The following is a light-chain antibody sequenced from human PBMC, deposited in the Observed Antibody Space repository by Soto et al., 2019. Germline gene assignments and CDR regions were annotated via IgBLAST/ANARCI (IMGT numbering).Light chain of an antibody. Sequence: DIQMTQSPSTLSASVGDRVTITCRASQSITRWLAWYQQKPGEAPKLLIYDASSLESGVPSRFSGSGSGTEFTLTISSLQPDVFSTYYCQPYNHHSGYTFGGGTKVDIK. J-gene: IGKJ4*01. CDR2: DAS. CDR1: QSITRW. CDR3: QPYNHHSGYT. V-gene: IGKV1-5*01.